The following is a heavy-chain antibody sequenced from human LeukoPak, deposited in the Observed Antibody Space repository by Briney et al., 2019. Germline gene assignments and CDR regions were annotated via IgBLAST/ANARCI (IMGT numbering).Heavy chain of an antibody. CDR3: ARGIAAAGMGLDFDY. D-gene: IGHD6-13*01. CDR1: GGTFSSYA. V-gene: IGHV1-46*01. Sequence: ASVKVSCKASGGTFSSYAISWVRQAPGQGLEWMGIINPSGGSTSYAQKLQGRVTMTTDTSTSTAYMELRSLRSDDTAVYYCARGIAAAGMGLDFDYWGQGTLVTVSS. CDR2: INPSGGST. J-gene: IGHJ4*02.